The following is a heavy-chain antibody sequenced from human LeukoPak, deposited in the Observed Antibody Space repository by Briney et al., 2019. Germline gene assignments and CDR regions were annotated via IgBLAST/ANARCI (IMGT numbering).Heavy chain of an antibody. Sequence: PSGTLSLTCAVSGGSISSSNWWSWVRQPPGKGLEWIGEIYHSGSTNYNPSLKSRVTISVDKSKNQFSLKLSSVTAADTAVYYCARAFGDYGDYVGQLWFDPWGQGTLVTVSS. V-gene: IGHV4-4*02. D-gene: IGHD4-17*01. CDR1: GGSISSSNW. CDR3: ARAFGDYGDYVGQLWFDP. J-gene: IGHJ5*02. CDR2: IYHSGST.